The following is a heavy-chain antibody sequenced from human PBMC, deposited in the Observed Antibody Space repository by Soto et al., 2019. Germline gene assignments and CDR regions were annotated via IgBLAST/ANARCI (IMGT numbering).Heavy chain of an antibody. D-gene: IGHD3-10*01. V-gene: IGHV4-39*01. CDR1: GGSISSSSYY. J-gene: IGHJ6*03. CDR3: ARHIYMVRGVIPLYYYYMDV. Sequence: QPQLQESAPGLVKPSETLSLTCTVSGGSISSSSYYWGWIRQPPGKGLEWIGRIYYSGSTYYNPSIKRRVPISVDTTKIQFSLKLSSVTAADTAVYYCARHIYMVRGVIPLYYYYMDVWGKGTTVTVSS. CDR2: IYYSGST.